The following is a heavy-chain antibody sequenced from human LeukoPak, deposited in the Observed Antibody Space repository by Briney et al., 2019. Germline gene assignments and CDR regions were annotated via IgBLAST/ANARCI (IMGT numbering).Heavy chain of an antibody. J-gene: IGHJ5*02. CDR3: ARDGDGYRSGGSCYDRNWFDP. D-gene: IGHD2-15*01. V-gene: IGHV3-21*01. CDR2: ISSSSSYI. Sequence: PGGSLRLSCAASGFTFSSYSMNWVRQAPGKGLEWVSSISSSSSYIYYADSVKGRFTISRDNAKNSLYLQMNSLRAEDTAVYYCARDGDGYRSGGSCYDRNWFDPWGQGTLVTVSS. CDR1: GFTFSSYS.